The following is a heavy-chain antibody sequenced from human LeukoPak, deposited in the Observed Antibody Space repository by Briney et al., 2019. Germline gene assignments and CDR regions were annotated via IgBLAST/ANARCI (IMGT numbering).Heavy chain of an antibody. V-gene: IGHV3-7*01. CDR1: GFTVSSNS. D-gene: IGHD1-26*01. Sequence: GGSLRLSCTVSGFTVSSNSMSWVRQAPGSGLEWVANIKQDGSETYYVDSVEGRFTISRDNAKNSLYLQMNSLRAEDTAIYYCARPREGGLVDYWGQGTLVTVSS. CDR2: IKQDGSET. J-gene: IGHJ4*02. CDR3: ARPREGGLVDY.